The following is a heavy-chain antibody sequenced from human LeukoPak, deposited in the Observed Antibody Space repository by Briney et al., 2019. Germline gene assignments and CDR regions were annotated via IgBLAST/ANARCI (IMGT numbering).Heavy chain of an antibody. CDR1: GSTFHDYG. J-gene: IGHJ6*03. CDR3: ARDVTGYSSSWYDEGNYYSYMDV. CDR2: INWNGDSI. V-gene: IGHV3-20*04. Sequence: GGSLRLSCAASGSTFHDYGMTWVRQAPGKGLEWVSGINWNGDSIPYAASVKGRFTISRDNAKNSLYLQMNSLRAEDTALYYCARDVTGYSSSWYDEGNYYSYMDVWGKGTTVTVSS. D-gene: IGHD6-13*01.